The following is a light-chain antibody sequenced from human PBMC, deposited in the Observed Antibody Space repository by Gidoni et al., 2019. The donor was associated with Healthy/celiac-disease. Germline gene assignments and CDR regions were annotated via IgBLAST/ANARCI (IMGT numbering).Light chain of an antibody. CDR2: GAS. CDR3: QQYGSSPPT. Sequence: EIVFTQSPGTLSLSPGERATLSCRASQSVSSSYLAWYQQKPGLAPRLLIYGASSRATGIPDRFSGSGSGTDFTLTISRLEPEDFAVYYCQQYGSSPPTFGQGTKVEIK. CDR1: QSVSSSY. V-gene: IGKV3-20*01. J-gene: IGKJ1*01.